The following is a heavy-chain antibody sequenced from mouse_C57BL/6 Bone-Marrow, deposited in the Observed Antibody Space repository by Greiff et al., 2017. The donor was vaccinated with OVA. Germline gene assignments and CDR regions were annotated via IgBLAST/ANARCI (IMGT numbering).Heavy chain of an antibody. CDR1: GYTFTSYW. CDR3: ASYGSGYGCAY. V-gene: IGHV1-64*01. D-gene: IGHD1-1*01. Sequence: QVQLKQPGAELVKPGASVKLSCKASGYTFTSYWMHWVKQRPGQGLEWIGMIHPNSGSTNYNEKFKSKATLTVDKSSSTAYMQLSSLTSEDSAVYYCASYGSGYGCAYWGQGTLVTVSA. CDR2: IHPNSGST. J-gene: IGHJ3*01.